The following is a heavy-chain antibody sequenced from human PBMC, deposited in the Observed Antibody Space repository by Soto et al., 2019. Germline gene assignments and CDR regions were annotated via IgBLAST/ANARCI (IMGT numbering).Heavy chain of an antibody. Sequence: PSETLSLTCAVYGGSFSGYYWSWIRQPPGKGLEWIGEINHSGSTNYNPSLKSRVTISVDTSKNQFSLKLSSVTAADTAVYYCARTGYMAAAGRPVYYYYGMDVWGQGTTVTVSS. D-gene: IGHD6-13*01. CDR3: ARTGYMAAAGRPVYYYYGMDV. CDR2: INHSGST. CDR1: GGSFSGYY. V-gene: IGHV4-34*01. J-gene: IGHJ6*02.